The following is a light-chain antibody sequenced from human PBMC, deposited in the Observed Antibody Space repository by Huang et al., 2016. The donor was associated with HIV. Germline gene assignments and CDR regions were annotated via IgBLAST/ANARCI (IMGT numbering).Light chain of an antibody. CDR3: QQYGSSYT. V-gene: IGKV3-20*01. CDR1: QSVSSSY. J-gene: IGKJ2*01. Sequence: EIVLTQSPGTLSLSPGERATVSCRASQSVSSSYLAWYRQRPGQAPRLVIYGTSNRATGIPDRFSGSGSGTDFTLTISRLEPEDFAVYYCQQYGSSYTFGQGTNLEIK. CDR2: GTS.